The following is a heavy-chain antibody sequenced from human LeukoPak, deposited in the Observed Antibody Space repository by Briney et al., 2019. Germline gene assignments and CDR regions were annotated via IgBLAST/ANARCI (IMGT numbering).Heavy chain of an antibody. Sequence: ASVKVSCKASGYTFISYDINWVRQATGQGLEWMGWMNPNSGNTGYAQKFQGRVTMTRNTSISTAYMELSSLRSEDTAVYYCARGLSITIFGVVIHISYYFDYWGQGTLVAVSS. CDR1: GYTFISYD. V-gene: IGHV1-8*01. D-gene: IGHD3-3*01. CDR3: ARGLSITIFGVVIHISYYFDY. J-gene: IGHJ4*02. CDR2: MNPNSGNT.